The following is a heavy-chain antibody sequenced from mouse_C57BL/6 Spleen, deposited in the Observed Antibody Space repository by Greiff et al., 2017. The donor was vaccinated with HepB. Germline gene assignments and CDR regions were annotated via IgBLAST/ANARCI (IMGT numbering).Heavy chain of an antibody. D-gene: IGHD1-1*01. Sequence: QVQLQQSGAELVKPGASVKMSCKASGYTFTSYWITWVKQRPGQGLEWIGDIYPGSGSTNYNEKFKSKATLTVDTSSSTAYMQLSSLTSEDSAVYYCARAYYGSSHDYWGQGTTLTVSS. CDR3: ARAYYGSSHDY. CDR2: IYPGSGST. CDR1: GYTFTSYW. V-gene: IGHV1-55*01. J-gene: IGHJ2*01.